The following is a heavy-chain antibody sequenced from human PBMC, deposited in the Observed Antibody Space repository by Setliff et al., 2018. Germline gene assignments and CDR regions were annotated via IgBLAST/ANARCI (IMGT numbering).Heavy chain of an antibody. D-gene: IGHD5-18*01. V-gene: IGHV3-30-3*01. J-gene: IGHJ4*02. CDR1: GFSFSSYA. CDR3: AKFVGYTYGYDY. CDR2: ISSDGGNK. Sequence: GGSLRLSCAASGFSFSSYAMHWVRQAPGKGLEWVAVISSDGGNKYYADSVEGRFTISRDNAKNSLFLQMNSLRAEDTALYYYAKFVGYTYGYDYWGRGTLVTVSS.